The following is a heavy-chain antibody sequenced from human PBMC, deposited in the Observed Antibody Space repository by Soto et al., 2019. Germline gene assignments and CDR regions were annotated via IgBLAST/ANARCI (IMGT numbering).Heavy chain of an antibody. Sequence: GGSLRLSCAASGFTFSVHYMSWTRQAPGKGLEWLSLIGNGDETIKYADSVKGRFTISRDNVQNSLYLQMNSLRAEDAAVYYCARNRPGYYFDSWGQGTPVNVSS. D-gene: IGHD2-15*01. CDR1: GFTFSVHY. CDR3: ARNRPGYYFDS. V-gene: IGHV3-11*04. CDR2: IGNGDETI. J-gene: IGHJ4*02.